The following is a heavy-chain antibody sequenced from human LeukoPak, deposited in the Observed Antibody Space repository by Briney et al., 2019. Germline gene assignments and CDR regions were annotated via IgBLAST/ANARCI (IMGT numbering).Heavy chain of an antibody. D-gene: IGHD1/OR15-1a*01. Sequence: ASVKVSCKASGYTFTSYYVHWVRQAPGQGLEWMGIINPSGGSTSYAQKFQGRVTMTRDTSTSTVYMELSSLRSEDTAVYYCARDKHSPTNYYYYGMDVWGQGTTVTVSS. CDR2: INPSGGST. V-gene: IGHV1-46*01. J-gene: IGHJ6*02. CDR3: ARDKHSPTNYYYYGMDV. CDR1: GYTFTSYY.